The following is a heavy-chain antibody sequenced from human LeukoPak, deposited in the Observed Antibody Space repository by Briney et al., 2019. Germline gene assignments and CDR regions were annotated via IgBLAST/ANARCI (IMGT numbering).Heavy chain of an antibody. CDR2: INPNSGGT. V-gene: IGHV1-2*02. CDR1: GYTFTGYY. Sequence: ASVTVSCKASGYTFTGYYMHWVRQAPGQGLEWMGWINPNSGGTNYAQKFQGRVTMTRDTSISTAYMELSRLRSDDTAVYYCARVSGSAAGYDLDYWGQGTLVTVSS. CDR3: ARVSGSAAGYDLDY. D-gene: IGHD3-10*01. J-gene: IGHJ4*02.